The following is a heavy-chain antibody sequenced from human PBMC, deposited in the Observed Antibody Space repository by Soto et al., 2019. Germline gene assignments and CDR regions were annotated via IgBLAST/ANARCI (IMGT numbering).Heavy chain of an antibody. D-gene: IGHD1-20*01. V-gene: IGHV4-31*03. CDR2: IYYSGST. CDR1: GGSISSGGYY. Sequence: PSETLSLTCTVSGGSISSGGYYWSWIRQHPGKGLEWIGYIYYSGSTSYNPSLKSRLTISVDTSKNQFSLKLSSVTAEDTAVYYCAKPPDYNWNDYWGQGTLVTVSS. CDR3: AKPPDYNWNDY. J-gene: IGHJ4*02.